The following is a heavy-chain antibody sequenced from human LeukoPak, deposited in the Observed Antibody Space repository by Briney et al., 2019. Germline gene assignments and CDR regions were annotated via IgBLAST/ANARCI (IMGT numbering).Heavy chain of an antibody. J-gene: IGHJ6*03. V-gene: IGHV6-1*01. CDR2: TYYRSKWYN. D-gene: IGHD6-25*01. CDR3: ARAPDLAAHYYYYMDV. CDR1: GNTVSTNSAT. Sequence: SQTLSLTCAISGNTVSTNSATWNWIRQSPSRCLEWLGRTYYRSKWYNDYAESVQSRITINQDTSKKQFSLQLNLVNPEETAVYYCARAPDLAAHYYYYMDVWGKGTMVNVSS.